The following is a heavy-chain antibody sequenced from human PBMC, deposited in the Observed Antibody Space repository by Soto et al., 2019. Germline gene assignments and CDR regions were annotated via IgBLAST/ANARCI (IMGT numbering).Heavy chain of an antibody. J-gene: IGHJ3*02. CDR1: GYTFTGYY. CDR3: ARESGYCSSTSCYLAGAFDI. Sequence: ASVKVSCKASGYTFTGYYMHWVRQAPGQGLEWMGWINPNSGGTNYAQKFQGWVTMTRDTSISTAYMELSRLRSDDTAVYYCARESGYCSSTSCYLAGAFDIWGQGTMVTVSS. CDR2: INPNSGGT. D-gene: IGHD2-2*01. V-gene: IGHV1-2*04.